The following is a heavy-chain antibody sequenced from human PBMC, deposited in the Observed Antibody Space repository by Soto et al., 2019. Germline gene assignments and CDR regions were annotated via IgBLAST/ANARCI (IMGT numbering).Heavy chain of an antibody. J-gene: IGHJ4*02. CDR3: AKDASLRYFDWLPVLTLDY. Sequence: GGSLRLSCAASGFTFDDYGMSWVRQAPGKGLEWVSAISGSGGSTYYADSVKGRFTISRDNSKNTLYLQMNSLRAEDTAVYYCAKDASLRYFDWLPVLTLDYWGQGTLVTVSS. D-gene: IGHD3-9*01. CDR2: ISGSGGST. CDR1: GFTFDDYG. V-gene: IGHV3-23*01.